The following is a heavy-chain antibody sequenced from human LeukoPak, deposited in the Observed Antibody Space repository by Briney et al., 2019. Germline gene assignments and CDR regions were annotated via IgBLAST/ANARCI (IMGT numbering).Heavy chain of an antibody. CDR1: GFTFSSHW. J-gene: IGHJ4*02. D-gene: IGHD4-17*01. CDR2: IKEDGHEK. V-gene: IGHV3-7*01. Sequence: PGGSLRLSCAGSGFTFSSHWMGWVRQAPGKGLEWLANIKEDGHEKYYVDSVQGRFTISRDNAENSLFLQMGSLRAEDTAVYFCARHGYYVFDYWGQGTLVTVSS. CDR3: ARHGYYVFDY.